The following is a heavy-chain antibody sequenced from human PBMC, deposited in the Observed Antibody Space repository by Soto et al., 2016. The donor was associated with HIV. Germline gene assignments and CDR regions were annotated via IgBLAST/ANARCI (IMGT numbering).Heavy chain of an antibody. J-gene: IGHJ4*02. V-gene: IGHV3-11*04. D-gene: IGHD1-1*01. CDR2: ISTSGSII. Sequence: QVQLVESGGGLVKPGGSVRLSCAASGFSFSDYYMSWIRQAPGKGLEWVSYISTSGSIIYYADSVKGRFTISRDNAKNSLYLQMNSLRVEDTAIYYCARDLELERRRYYFDHWGQGTLVTVSS. CDR1: GFSFSDYY. CDR3: ARDLELERRRYYFDH.